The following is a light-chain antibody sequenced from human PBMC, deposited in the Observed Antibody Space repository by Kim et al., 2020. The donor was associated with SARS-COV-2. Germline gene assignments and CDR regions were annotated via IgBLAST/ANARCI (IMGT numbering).Light chain of an antibody. Sequence: DIVMTQSPDSLAVSLGERATINCKSSQNVLYSSNNKNYLAWYQQKTGQPPKLLIYWASTRESGVPDRFSGSGSGTEFTLTISSLQAEDVALYYCQQYYNTPFTFGPGTKVDIK. V-gene: IGKV4-1*01. CDR1: QNVLYSSNNKNY. CDR2: WAS. J-gene: IGKJ3*01. CDR3: QQYYNTPFT.